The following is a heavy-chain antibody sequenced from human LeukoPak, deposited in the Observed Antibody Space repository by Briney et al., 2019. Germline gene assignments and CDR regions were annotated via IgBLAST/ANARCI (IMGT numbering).Heavy chain of an antibody. J-gene: IGHJ6*03. D-gene: IGHD4-11*01. CDR1: GYTFTSYD. CDR3: ARAPVTTVYYYYMDV. V-gene: IGHV1-8*01. Sequence: ASVKVSCKASGYTFTSYDINWVRQATRQGLEWMGWMNPNSGNTGYAQKFQGRVTMTRNTSISTAYMELSSLRSEDTAVYYCARAPVTTVYYYYMDVWGKGTTVTVSS. CDR2: MNPNSGNT.